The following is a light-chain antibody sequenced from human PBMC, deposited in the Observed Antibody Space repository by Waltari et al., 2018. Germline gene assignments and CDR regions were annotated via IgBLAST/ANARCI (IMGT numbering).Light chain of an antibody. CDR3: QQYDGEVVT. CDR2: GTS. J-gene: IGKJ4*01. Sequence: EIVLTHSPGTLSLSPGERATLSCRASQRVTSISLSWYQQKLGQAPRLLIYGTSSRATGTPDRFSGSGSGTDFTLTISRLEPEDVAVYYCQQYDGEVVTFGGGTKVEI. V-gene: IGKV3-20*01. CDR1: QRVTSIS.